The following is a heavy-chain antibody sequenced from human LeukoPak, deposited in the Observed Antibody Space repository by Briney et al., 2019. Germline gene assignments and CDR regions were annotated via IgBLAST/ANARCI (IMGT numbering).Heavy chain of an antibody. V-gene: IGHV7-4-1*02. Sequence: ASVKVSCKASGYTFTSYAMNWVRQAPAQGLEWMGWINTNTGNPTYAQGLTGRFVVSLDTSVSTAYLQISSLKAEDTAVYYCARDGSGYYIGYFDYWGQGTLVTVSS. D-gene: IGHD3-3*01. CDR1: GYTFTSYA. CDR3: ARDGSGYYIGYFDY. J-gene: IGHJ4*02. CDR2: INTNTGNP.